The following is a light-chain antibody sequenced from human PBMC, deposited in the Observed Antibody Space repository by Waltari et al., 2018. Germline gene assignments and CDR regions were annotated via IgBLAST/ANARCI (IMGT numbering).Light chain of an antibody. CDR2: EDS. J-gene: IGLJ7*01. CDR1: HSNIGHNY. V-gene: IGLV1-51*02. Sequence: QSVLTQPPSVSAAPGQRVTLSCPGGHSNIGHNYVSWYRQFPGTAPKLLIYEDSERPSGVPGRFSGSKSGTSATLDITGLQAGDEADYYCGTWDSSLSGAVFGGGTHLTVL. CDR3: GTWDSSLSGAV.